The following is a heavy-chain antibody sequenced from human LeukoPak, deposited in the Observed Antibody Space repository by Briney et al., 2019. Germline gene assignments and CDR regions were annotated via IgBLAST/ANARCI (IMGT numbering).Heavy chain of an antibody. CDR3: ARDYLDDYVWGSYRYPPFFDY. J-gene: IGHJ4*02. V-gene: IGHV1-18*01. CDR1: GYTFTSYG. D-gene: IGHD3-16*02. Sequence: ASVKVSCKASGYTFTSYGISWVRQAPGQGLEWMGWISAYNGNTNYAQKLQGRVTTTTDTSTSTAYMELRSLRSDDTAVYYCARDYLDDYVWGSYRYPPFFDYWGQGTLVTVSS. CDR2: ISAYNGNT.